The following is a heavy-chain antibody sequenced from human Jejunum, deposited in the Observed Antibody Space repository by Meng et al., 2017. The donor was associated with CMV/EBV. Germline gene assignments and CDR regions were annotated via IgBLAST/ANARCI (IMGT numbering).Heavy chain of an antibody. CDR2: IKEDGSEK. Sequence: SCGVSGFSVNTYWMSWVRQAPGKGLEWVANIKEDGSEKHYVDSVKGRFIISRDNAKNSLYLQMNSLRADDTAVYYCATRGQALANWGQGTLVTVSS. V-gene: IGHV3-7*01. CDR3: ATRGQALAN. J-gene: IGHJ4*02. CDR1: GFSVNTYW.